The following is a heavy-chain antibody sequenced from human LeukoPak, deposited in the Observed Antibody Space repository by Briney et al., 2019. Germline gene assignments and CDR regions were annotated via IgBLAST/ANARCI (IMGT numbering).Heavy chain of an antibody. CDR2: IKQDGSEK. CDR3: ARGAWTFDY. D-gene: IGHD3/OR15-3a*01. J-gene: IGHJ4*02. V-gene: IGHV3-7*01. Sequence: GGSLRLSCVASGFTFSSYWMSWVRQAPGKRLEWVANIKQDGSEKYYVDSVKGRFTISRDNAKNSLYLQMNSLRAEDTAVYYCARGAWTFDYWGQGTLVSVSS. CDR1: GFTFSSYW.